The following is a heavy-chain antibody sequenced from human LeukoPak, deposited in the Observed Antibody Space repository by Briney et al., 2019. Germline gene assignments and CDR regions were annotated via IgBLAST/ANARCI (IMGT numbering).Heavy chain of an antibody. Sequence: GGSLRLSCAASGFTFSPYGMHWVRQAPGKGLEWVAVISYDGSNKYYADSVKGRFTISRDNSKNTLYLQMNSLRAEDTAVYYCAKEVDGYSYGYDYWGQGTLVTVSS. V-gene: IGHV3-30*18. J-gene: IGHJ4*02. CDR1: GFTFSPYG. D-gene: IGHD5-18*01. CDR3: AKEVDGYSYGYDY. CDR2: ISYDGSNK.